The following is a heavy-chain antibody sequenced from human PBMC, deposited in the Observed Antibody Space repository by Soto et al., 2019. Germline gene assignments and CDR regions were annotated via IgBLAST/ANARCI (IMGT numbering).Heavy chain of an antibody. D-gene: IGHD3-10*01. J-gene: IGHJ3*02. CDR2: IIPIFGTA. CDR1: GGTFSSYA. CDR3: ARGPSSRGVISNAFDI. V-gene: IGHV1-69*13. Sequence: SVKVSCKASGGTFSSYAISRVRQAPGQGLEWMGGIIPIFGTANYAQKFQGRVTITADESTSTAYMELSSLRSEDTAVYYCARGPSSRGVISNAFDIWGQGTMVTVSS.